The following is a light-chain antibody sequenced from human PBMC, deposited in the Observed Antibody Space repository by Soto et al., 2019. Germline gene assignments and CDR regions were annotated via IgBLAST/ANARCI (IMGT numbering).Light chain of an antibody. V-gene: IGKV3-20*01. J-gene: IGKJ1*01. Sequence: EIVLTQSPGTLSLSPGERATLSCRASQSISSSYLAWYQQRPGQAPRLLIYGASSRATGIPDRFSGSGSGTDFTLTISRLEPEDFAVYYCQQYGSSPPWRTFGQGTKVDIK. CDR3: QQYGSSPPWRT. CDR2: GAS. CDR1: QSISSSY.